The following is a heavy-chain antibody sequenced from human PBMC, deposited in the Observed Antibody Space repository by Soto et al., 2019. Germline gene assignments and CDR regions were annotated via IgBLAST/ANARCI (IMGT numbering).Heavy chain of an antibody. CDR2: INPNSGGT. Sequence: ASVKVSCKASGYTFTGYYMHWVRQAPGQGLEWMGWINPNSGGTNYAQKFQGWVTMTRDTSISTAYMELSRLRSDDTAVYYCAREVTTTYYYYVMDLWGQGTKVTVSS. CDR1: GYTFTGYY. CDR3: AREVTTTYYYYVMDL. D-gene: IGHD4-17*01. J-gene: IGHJ6*02. V-gene: IGHV1-2*04.